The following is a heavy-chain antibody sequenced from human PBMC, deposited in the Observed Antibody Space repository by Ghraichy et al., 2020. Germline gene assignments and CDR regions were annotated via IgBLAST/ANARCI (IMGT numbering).Heavy chain of an antibody. Sequence: GGSLRLSCAASGFTFSNYGMHWVRQTPGKGLEWVAIISYDGSSKDYADSVRGRFTISRDNSKNTVHLQMSSLRAEDKATYYCAKNAWDNRIVGASTFFDYWGQGTLVAVSS. CDR2: ISYDGSSK. CDR3: AKNAWDNRIVGASTFFDY. V-gene: IGHV3-30*18. J-gene: IGHJ4*02. CDR1: GFTFSNYG. D-gene: IGHD1-26*01.